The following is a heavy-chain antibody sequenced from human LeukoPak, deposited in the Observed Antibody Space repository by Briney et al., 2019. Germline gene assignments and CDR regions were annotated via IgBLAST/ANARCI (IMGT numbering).Heavy chain of an antibody. V-gene: IGHV3-74*01. CDR3: ARDSYDIVVVPAANSFDP. D-gene: IGHD2-2*01. CDR1: GFTFSSYW. Sequence: GGSLRLSCAASGFTFSSYWMHWVRQAPGKGLVWVSCINSDGSSTSYADSVKGRFTISRDNAKNTLYLQMNSLRAEDTAVYYCARDSYDIVVVPAANSFDPWGQGTLVTVSS. J-gene: IGHJ5*02. CDR2: INSDGSST.